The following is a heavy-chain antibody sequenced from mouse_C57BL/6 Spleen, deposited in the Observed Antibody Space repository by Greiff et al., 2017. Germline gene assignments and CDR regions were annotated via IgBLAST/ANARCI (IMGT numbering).Heavy chain of an antibody. CDR1: GYTFTSYW. Sequence: VQLQQSGAELVRPGSSVKLSCKASGYTFTSYWMHWVKQRPIQGLEWIGNIDPSDSENHYNQKFKDKATLTVDKSSSTAYMPLSSLTSEDSAVYYGARGPPYYGSSFYFDYWGQGTTLTVSS. D-gene: IGHD1-1*01. CDR2: IDPSDSEN. CDR3: ARGPPYYGSSFYFDY. J-gene: IGHJ2*01. V-gene: IGHV1-52*01.